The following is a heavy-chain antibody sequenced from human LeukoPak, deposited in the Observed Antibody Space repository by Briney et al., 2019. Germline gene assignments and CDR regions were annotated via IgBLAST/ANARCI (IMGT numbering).Heavy chain of an antibody. CDR2: ISAFTGDR. CDR3: ARNSGSYSARYLDC. Sequence: GASVKVSCKASGYTFSNYGVTWVRQAPGQGLEWMGWISAFTGDRNYAQKFQGRVTMTRVTSTSTAYMELRSLRSDDTAVYYCARNSGSYSARYLDCWVQGTLVTVSS. V-gene: IGHV1-18*01. CDR1: GYTFSNYG. J-gene: IGHJ4*02. D-gene: IGHD1-26*01.